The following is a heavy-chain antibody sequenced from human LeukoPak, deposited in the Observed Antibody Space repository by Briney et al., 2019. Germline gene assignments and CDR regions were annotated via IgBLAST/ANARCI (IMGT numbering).Heavy chain of an antibody. CDR1: GFTVSSNY. J-gene: IGHJ3*02. Sequence: PGGSLRLSCAASGFTVSSNYMSWVRQAPGKGLEWVSVIYIGGNTYYADSVKDRFTISRDNSKNTLYLQMNSLRAEETAVYYCARTDWPYAFDIWGQGKIVTVSS. CDR2: IYIGGNT. CDR3: ARTDWPYAFDI. V-gene: IGHV3-66*01. D-gene: IGHD2-21*01.